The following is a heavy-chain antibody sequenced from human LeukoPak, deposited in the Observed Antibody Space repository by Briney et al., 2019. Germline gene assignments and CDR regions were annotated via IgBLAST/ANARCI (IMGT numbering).Heavy chain of an antibody. V-gene: IGHV3-13*01. D-gene: IGHD3-10*01. Sequence: QPGGSLRLSCAASGFTFSAYDMHWVRQTPGKGLEWVSGIGPTSGTYYPASVKGRFTISRENVKHSLYLQMNSLEAGDTAVYYCAREGDYDSGTDGMDVWGQGTTVIVS. CDR2: IGPTSGT. CDR3: AREGDYDSGTDGMDV. CDR1: GFTFSAYD. J-gene: IGHJ6*02.